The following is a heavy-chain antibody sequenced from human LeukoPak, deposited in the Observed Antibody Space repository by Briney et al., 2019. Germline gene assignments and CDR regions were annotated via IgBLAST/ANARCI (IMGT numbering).Heavy chain of an antibody. V-gene: IGHV1-8*01. CDR2: MNPNSGDT. CDR3: TRGSLSGSSRDY. J-gene: IGHJ4*02. Sequence: GASVRVSCKASGYTFTVYDINWVRQATGQGLEWMGWMNPNSGDTGYAQKFQGRVTMTRNTSIDTAYMDLSGLRSEDTAVYYCTRGSLSGSSRDYWGQGTLVTVSS. D-gene: IGHD1-26*01. CDR1: GYTFTVYD.